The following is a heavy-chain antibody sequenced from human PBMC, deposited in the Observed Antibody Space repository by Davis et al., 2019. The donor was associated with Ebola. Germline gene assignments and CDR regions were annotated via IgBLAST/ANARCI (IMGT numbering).Heavy chain of an antibody. CDR2: ISAYNGNT. V-gene: IGHV1-18*01. D-gene: IGHD3-22*01. CDR3: ARVVTLYYYDSSGLLSDY. J-gene: IGHJ4*02. Sequence: ASVKVSCKASGGTFSSYAISWVRQAPGQGLEWMGWISAYNGNTNYAQKLQGRVTMTTDTSTSTAYMELRSLRSDDTAVYYCARVVTLYYYDSSGLLSDYWGQGTLVTVSS. CDR1: GGTFSSYA.